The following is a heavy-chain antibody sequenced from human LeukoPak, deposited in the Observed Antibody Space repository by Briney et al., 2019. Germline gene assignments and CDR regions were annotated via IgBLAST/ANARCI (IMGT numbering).Heavy chain of an antibody. V-gene: IGHV1-46*01. D-gene: IGHD6-19*01. CDR2: INPSGGST. J-gene: IGHJ4*02. Sequence: ASVKVSCKASGYTFTSYYMHWVRQAPGQGLEWMGIINPSGGSTSYAQKFQGRVTMTRDTSTSTVYMELSSLRSEDTAVYYCAREDPPVAGTTWSFDYWGQGTLVTVSS. CDR3: AREDPPVAGTTWSFDY. CDR1: GYTFTSYY.